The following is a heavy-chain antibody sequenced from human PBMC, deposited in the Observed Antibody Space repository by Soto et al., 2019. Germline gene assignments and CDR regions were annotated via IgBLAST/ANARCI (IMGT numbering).Heavy chain of an antibody. CDR1: GGSITNYY. Sequence: SETLSLTCTVSGGSITNYYWSWIRQSPGKGLEWIGYVDYSGSTNYSPSLDGRVTISLDTAMNQFSLKLNSVNAVDTAVYYCAREAREKTYGPFDSWGKGTLVTVAS. V-gene: IGHV4-59*01. D-gene: IGHD3-10*01. CDR3: AREAREKTYGPFDS. J-gene: IGHJ4*02. CDR2: VDYSGST.